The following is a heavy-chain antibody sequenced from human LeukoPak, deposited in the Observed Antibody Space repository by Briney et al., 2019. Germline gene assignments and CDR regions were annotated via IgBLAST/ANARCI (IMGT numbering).Heavy chain of an antibody. Sequence: NPSETLSLTCTVSGGSISSYYWSWIRQPPGKGLEWIGRIYTSGSTNYNPSLKSRVTMSVDTSKNQFSLKLSSVTAADTAVYYCAGGRRRGFDYWGQGTLVTVSS. D-gene: IGHD2-15*01. V-gene: IGHV4-4*07. CDR2: IYTSGST. CDR3: AGGRRRGFDY. J-gene: IGHJ4*02. CDR1: GGSISSYY.